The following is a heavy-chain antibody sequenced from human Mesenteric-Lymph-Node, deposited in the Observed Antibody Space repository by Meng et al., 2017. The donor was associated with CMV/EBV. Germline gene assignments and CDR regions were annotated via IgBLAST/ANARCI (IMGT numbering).Heavy chain of an antibody. D-gene: IGHD4-17*01. J-gene: IGHJ4*02. CDR1: GFTFGDYG. V-gene: IGHV3-23*03. CDR2: IYSGGSGT. Sequence: GGSLRLSCTASGFTFGDYGVTWVRQAPGKGLEWVSLIYSGGSGTHYADSVKGRFTISRDNSKNTLFLQMNSLRAEDTAFYYCAKRDGDYALDCWGQGTLVTVSS. CDR3: AKRDGDYALDC.